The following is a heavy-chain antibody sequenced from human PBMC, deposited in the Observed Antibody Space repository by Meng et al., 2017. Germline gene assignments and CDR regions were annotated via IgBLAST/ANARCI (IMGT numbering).Heavy chain of an antibody. Sequence: ASVKVSCKASGGTFSSYAISWVRQAPGQGLEWMGWINPNSGGTNYAQKFQGRVTMTRDTSISTAYMELSRLRSDDTAVYYCASRALTSSGWYRGGWFDPWGQGTLVTVSS. J-gene: IGHJ5*02. CDR3: ASRALTSSGWYRGGWFDP. D-gene: IGHD6-19*01. CDR1: GGTFSSYA. V-gene: IGHV1-2*02. CDR2: INPNSGGT.